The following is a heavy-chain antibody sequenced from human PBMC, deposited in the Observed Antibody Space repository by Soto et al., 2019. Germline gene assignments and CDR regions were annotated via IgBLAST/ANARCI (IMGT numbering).Heavy chain of an antibody. J-gene: IGHJ4*02. D-gene: IGHD3-3*01. Sequence: LTCGVSGDTISTGGYSWAWIRQPPGKALEWIGHTYHSGNPYYNPSLKSRVIISVDRSKNQFSLKVSSVTAADTAVDYCVRDDFGVGMDYWGLGTLVTVSS. CDR1: GDTISTGGYS. CDR2: TYHSGNP. V-gene: IGHV4-30-2*01. CDR3: VRDDFGVGMDY.